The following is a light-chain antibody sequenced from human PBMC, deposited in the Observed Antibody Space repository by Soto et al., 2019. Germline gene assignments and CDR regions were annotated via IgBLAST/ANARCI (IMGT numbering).Light chain of an antibody. V-gene: IGLV2-8*01. CDR2: EVS. J-gene: IGLJ2*01. CDR1: SSDVGGYNY. CDR3: SSYGGSNTVV. Sequence: QSALTQPPSASGSPGQSVTISCTGSSSDVGGYNYVSWYQQHPGKAPKLMIYEVSKRPSGLPARLSGSKSGNTASLTVSGLQAEDGADYYCSSYGGSNTVVFGGGTKLTVL.